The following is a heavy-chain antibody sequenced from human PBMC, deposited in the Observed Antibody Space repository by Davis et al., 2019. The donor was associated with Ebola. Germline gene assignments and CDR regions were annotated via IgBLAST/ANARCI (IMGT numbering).Heavy chain of an antibody. Sequence: MPSETLSLTCTVSGGSISSGDFYWSWVRQPPGEGLEWIGYIYSSGNAYYNPSLKSRLTISLDASKSQFSLKLSSVTAADTAVYYCARGNYGDYIVLYYYNMDVWGQGTMVTVSS. V-gene: IGHV4-30-4*02. CDR2: IYSSGNA. CDR3: ARGNYGDYIVLYYYNMDV. D-gene: IGHD4-17*01. CDR1: GGSISSGDFY. J-gene: IGHJ6*02.